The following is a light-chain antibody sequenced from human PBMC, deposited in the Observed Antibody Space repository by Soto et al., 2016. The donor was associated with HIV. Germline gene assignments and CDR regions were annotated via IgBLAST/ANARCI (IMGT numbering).Light chain of an antibody. Sequence: DIQMTQSPSSLSASVGDRVTITCRASQGISNYLAWYQQKPGKVPKILIYAASTLHSGVPSRFRGSGSGTEFTLTITSLQPEDIGTYYCQKYNGVVTFGGGTKVEI. CDR3: QKYNGVVT. CDR1: QGISNY. V-gene: IGKV1-27*01. CDR2: AAS. J-gene: IGKJ4*01.